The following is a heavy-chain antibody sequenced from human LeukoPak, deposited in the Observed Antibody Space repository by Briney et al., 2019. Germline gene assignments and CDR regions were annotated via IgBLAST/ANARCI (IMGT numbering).Heavy chain of an antibody. Sequence: GGSLRLSCAASGFTVSSNYMSWVRQAPGKGLEWVSVIYSGGSTYYADSVKGRFTISRDNSKNTLYLQMNSLRAEDTAVYYCARGAYYDYVWGSYRQWSEIDYWGQGTLVTVSS. CDR2: IYSGGST. CDR1: GFTVSSNY. V-gene: IGHV3-66*01. D-gene: IGHD3-16*02. CDR3: ARGAYYDYVWGSYRQWSEIDY. J-gene: IGHJ4*02.